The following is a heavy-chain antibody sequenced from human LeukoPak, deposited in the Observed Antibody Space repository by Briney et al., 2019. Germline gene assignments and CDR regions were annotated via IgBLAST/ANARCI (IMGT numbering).Heavy chain of an antibody. J-gene: IGHJ4*02. CDR3: ARDSGYSSSWLIDY. V-gene: IGHV3-48*01. D-gene: IGHD6-13*01. CDR2: ISSSSSTI. CDR1: GFTFSSYS. Sequence: PGGSLRLSCAASGFTFSSYSMNWVRRAPGKGLEWVSYISSSSSTIYYADSVKGRFTISRDNAKNSLYLQMNSLRAEDTAVYYCARDSGYSSSWLIDYWGQGTLVTVSS.